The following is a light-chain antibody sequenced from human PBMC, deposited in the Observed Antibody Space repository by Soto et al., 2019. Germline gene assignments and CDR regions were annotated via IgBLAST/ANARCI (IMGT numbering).Light chain of an antibody. CDR2: AAS. CDR3: LQQHTYPYT. V-gene: IGKV1-17*02. CDR1: QDIRSD. J-gene: IGKJ2*01. Sequence: DIHMTQSPSSLSASVGDRVTITCRASQDIRSDLAWFQQKPGKAPKRLIDAASTLHSGVPSRFSGSGSGTEFTLTIINLQSDDFATYYSLQQHTYPYTFGQGTKLDIK.